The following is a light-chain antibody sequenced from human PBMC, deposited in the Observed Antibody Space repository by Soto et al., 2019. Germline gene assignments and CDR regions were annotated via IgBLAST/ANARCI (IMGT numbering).Light chain of an antibody. V-gene: IGKV3-20*01. CDR3: HQYDKAPLT. Sequence: EIVLTQSPGTLSLSPGERATLSCRASQSMTRTYIAWYQQKPGQAPRLLIYAASNRATGIPDKFSGSGSGTDYSPTITSREPEDSAAYYCHQYDKAPLTFGQATNTEIK. CDR2: AAS. CDR1: QSMTRTY. J-gene: IGKJ2*01.